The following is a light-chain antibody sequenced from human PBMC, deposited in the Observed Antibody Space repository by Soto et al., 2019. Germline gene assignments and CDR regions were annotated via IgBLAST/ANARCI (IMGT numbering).Light chain of an antibody. CDR3: QQYNSYWT. CDR1: QSISDW. CDR2: KAS. J-gene: IGKJ1*01. Sequence: DIQMTQSPSALSASVGDRVTTTCRASQSISDWLAWYQQKPGKAPKVIISKASSLEYGVPSRFSGSGSGTEFTLTISSLQPDDFGTYHCQQYNSYWTFGQGTKVDIK. V-gene: IGKV1-5*03.